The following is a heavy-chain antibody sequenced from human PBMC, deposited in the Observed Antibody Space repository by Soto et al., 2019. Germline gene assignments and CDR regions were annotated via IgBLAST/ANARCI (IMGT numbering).Heavy chain of an antibody. J-gene: IGHJ5*02. D-gene: IGHD2-15*01. CDR1: GGSISSGGYY. Sequence: SETLSLTCTVSGGSISSGGYYWSWIRQHPGKGLEWIGYIYYSGSTYYNPSLKSRVTISVDTSKNQFSLKLSSVTAADTAVYYCAREGPIVVVASAKTSWFDPWGQGTLVTVSS. CDR3: AREGPIVVVASAKTSWFDP. CDR2: IYYSGST. V-gene: IGHV4-31*03.